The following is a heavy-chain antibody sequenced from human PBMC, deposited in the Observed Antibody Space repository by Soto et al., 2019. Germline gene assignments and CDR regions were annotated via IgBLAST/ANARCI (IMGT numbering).Heavy chain of an antibody. Sequence: QVHLVQSETEVKKPGASVKVSCKASGYSFTNYGIIWLRQAPGQGLEGMGWISPYNGDTNYAQKLQGRVTMTTDTSTSTAYMELRSLRSADTAVYYCAGGDSSGWSYFDYWGQGTLVTVSS. CDR2: ISPYNGDT. CDR3: AGGDSSGWSYFDY. CDR1: GYSFTNYG. V-gene: IGHV1-18*01. J-gene: IGHJ4*02. D-gene: IGHD6-19*01.